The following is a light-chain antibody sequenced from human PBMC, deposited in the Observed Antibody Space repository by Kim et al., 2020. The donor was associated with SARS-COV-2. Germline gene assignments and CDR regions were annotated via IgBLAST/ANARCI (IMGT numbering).Light chain of an antibody. CDR2: DAS. CDR1: QDISNY. CDR3: QQYDNLPAYT. J-gene: IGKJ2*01. V-gene: IGKV1-33*01. Sequence: DIQMTQSPSSLSASVGDRVTITCQASQDISNYLNWYQQKPGKAPKLLIYDASNLEIGVPSRFSGSGSGTDFTFTISSLQPEDIATYYCQQYDNLPAYTFGQGTKLEI.